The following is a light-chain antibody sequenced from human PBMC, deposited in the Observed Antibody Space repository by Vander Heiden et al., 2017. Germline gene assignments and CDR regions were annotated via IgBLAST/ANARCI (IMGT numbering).Light chain of an antibody. CDR1: QSVLLSSNNKNY. J-gene: IGKJ4*01. CDR3: QQYYDSPLT. Sequence: IVMTQSPDSLAVSLGERATINCKSSQSVLLSSNNKNYLAWYQQKPGQPPKPLIYWASTRQSGVPDRFSGSGSGTDFTLTISSLQAEDVAVYYCQQYYDSPLTFGGGTKVEIK. V-gene: IGKV4-1*01. CDR2: WAS.